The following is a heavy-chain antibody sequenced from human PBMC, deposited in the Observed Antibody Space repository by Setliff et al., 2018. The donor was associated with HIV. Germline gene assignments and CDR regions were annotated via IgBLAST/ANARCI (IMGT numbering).Heavy chain of an antibody. CDR2: IYASGVT. CDR3: ATRPAGSYWYGVFDF. J-gene: IGHJ4*02. D-gene: IGHD6-13*01. Sequence: SETLSLTCTVSGGSISSHYWRWIRPSPKTGLEWIGYIYASGVTSYNPSLKSRVTISIDTSKNQFSLKLNSMTAADTAVYYCATRPAGSYWYGVFDFWGRGMLVTVSS. V-gene: IGHV4-4*09. CDR1: GGSISSHY.